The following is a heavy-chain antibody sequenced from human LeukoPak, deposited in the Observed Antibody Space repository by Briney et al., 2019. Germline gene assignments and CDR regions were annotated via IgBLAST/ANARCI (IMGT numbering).Heavy chain of an antibody. Sequence: SETLSLTCTVSSGFISGYYWSWIRQPPGKGLEWVGYISYSGSTNYGPSLKSRVTISLNTSKNQFSLKLSSVTAADTAVYYCTRVWVGTTLKGSYYYGMDVWGQGTTVTVSS. D-gene: IGHD1-26*01. CDR1: SGFISGYY. J-gene: IGHJ6*02. V-gene: IGHV4-59*01. CDR3: TRVWVGTTLKGSYYYGMDV. CDR2: ISYSGST.